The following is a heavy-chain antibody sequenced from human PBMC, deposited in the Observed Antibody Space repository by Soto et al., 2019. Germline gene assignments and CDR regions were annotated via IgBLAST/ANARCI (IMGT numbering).Heavy chain of an antibody. CDR1: GFTFDDYA. CDR3: ARDTYTAPDY. Sequence: PGGSLRLSCAASGFTFDDYAMHWVRQVPGKGLEWVSGINWNSGSIGYGDSVKGRFATSRDNAKNSLHLQMNSLKTEDTAVYYCARDTYTAPDYWGQGTLVTVSS. V-gene: IGHV3-9*01. CDR2: INWNSGSI. J-gene: IGHJ4*02. D-gene: IGHD2-2*02.